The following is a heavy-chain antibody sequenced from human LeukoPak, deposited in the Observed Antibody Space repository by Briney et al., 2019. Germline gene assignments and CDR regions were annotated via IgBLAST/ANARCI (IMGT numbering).Heavy chain of an antibody. Sequence: SETLSLTCTVSGGSISSSSYYWGWIRQPPGKGLEWIGSIYYSGSTYYNPSLKSRVTISVDTSKNQFSLKLSSVTAADTAVYYCASFIAAAVNYYFDYWGQGTLVTVSS. D-gene: IGHD6-13*01. V-gene: IGHV4-39*07. J-gene: IGHJ4*02. CDR1: GGSISSSSYY. CDR2: IYYSGST. CDR3: ASFIAAAVNYYFDY.